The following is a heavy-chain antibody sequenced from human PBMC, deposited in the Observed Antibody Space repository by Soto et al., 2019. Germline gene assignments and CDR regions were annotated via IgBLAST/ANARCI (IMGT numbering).Heavy chain of an antibody. J-gene: IGHJ6*02. D-gene: IGHD2-2*02. CDR1: GGSISSGGYS. CDR3: ARDGGYCSSTSCYTRGYYGMDV. CDR2: MYHSGST. V-gene: IGHV4-30-2*01. Sequence: PSETLSLTCAVSGGSISSGGYSWSWIRQPPGKGLEWIGYMYHSGSTYYNPSLKSRVTISVDRSKNQFSLKLSSVTAADTAVYYCARDGGYCSSTSCYTRGYYGMDVWGQGTTVTVSS.